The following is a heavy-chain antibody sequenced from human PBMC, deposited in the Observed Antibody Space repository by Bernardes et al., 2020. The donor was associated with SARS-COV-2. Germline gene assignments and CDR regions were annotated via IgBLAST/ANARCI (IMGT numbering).Heavy chain of an antibody. V-gene: IGHV1-69*04. CDR1: GGTFSSYA. J-gene: IGHJ6*02. CDR3: ARESTTTVTTSSYYYYGMDV. D-gene: IGHD4-17*01. CDR2: IIPILGIA. Sequence: SVKVSCKASGGTFSSYAISWVRQAPGQGLEWMGRIIPILGIANYAQKFQGRVTITADKSTSTAYMELSSLRSEDTAVYYCARESTTTVTTSSYYYYGMDVWGQGTTVTVSS.